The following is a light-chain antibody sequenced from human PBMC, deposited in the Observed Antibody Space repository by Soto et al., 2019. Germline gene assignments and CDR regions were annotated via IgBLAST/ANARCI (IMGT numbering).Light chain of an antibody. J-gene: IGLJ2*01. CDR1: SSDVGGYYY. Sequence: QSALTQPPSASGSPGQSVTISCTGTSSDVGGYYYVSWYQQHPGKAPKLMIYEVNKRPSGVPDRFSGSKSGNTASLTVSGLQAEDEADYYCSSYAGSNNVVFGGGTKVTVL. CDR2: EVN. V-gene: IGLV2-8*01. CDR3: SSYAGSNNVV.